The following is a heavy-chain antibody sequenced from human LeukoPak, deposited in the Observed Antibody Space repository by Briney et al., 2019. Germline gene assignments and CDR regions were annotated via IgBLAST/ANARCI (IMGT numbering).Heavy chain of an antibody. V-gene: IGHV5-51*01. J-gene: IGHJ4*02. CDR1: TYSFSDYW. D-gene: IGHD3-10*01. CDR2: IYPGDSDI. CDR3: TRLIGSGWYFDY. Sequence: GESLKISCKGSTYSFSDYWIGWVRQMPGKGLEWVAIIYPGDSDIRYSPSFQGQVTISAEKSISTVYLQWSSLQASDTAMYYCTRLIGSGWYFDYWGQGTLVTVSS.